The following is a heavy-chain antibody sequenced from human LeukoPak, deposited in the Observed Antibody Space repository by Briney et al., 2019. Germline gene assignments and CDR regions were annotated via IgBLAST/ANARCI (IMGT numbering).Heavy chain of an antibody. CDR3: AKRGVVIRVILVGFNKEAYYFDS. J-gene: IGHJ4*02. Sequence: RGSLRLSSALSGITLSNYVMSCGPDAPGERLERVAGIGGSGGRTSYAGSVKGRLTISTDHPKNTLYLQKNSLRAENTAVYFCAKRGVVIRVILVGFNKEAYYFDSWGQGALVIVSS. V-gene: IGHV3-23*01. CDR2: IGGSGGRT. D-gene: IGHD3-22*01. CDR1: GITLSNYV.